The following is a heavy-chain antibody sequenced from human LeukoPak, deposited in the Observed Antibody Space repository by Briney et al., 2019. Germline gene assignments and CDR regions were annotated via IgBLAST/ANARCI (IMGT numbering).Heavy chain of an antibody. CDR2: INTDGSST. J-gene: IGHJ3*02. CDR1: GFTFSSYW. V-gene: IGHV3-74*01. CDR3: AAEARAFDI. Sequence: PGGSLRLSCAASGFTFSSYWMHWVRQAPGKGLVWVSRINTDGSSTSYADSVKGRFTISRDNARNTLYLQMNSLRAEDTAVYYCAAEARAFDIWGQGTMVTVSS.